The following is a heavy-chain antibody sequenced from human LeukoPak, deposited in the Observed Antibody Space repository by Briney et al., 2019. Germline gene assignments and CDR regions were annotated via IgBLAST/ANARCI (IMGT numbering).Heavy chain of an antibody. CDR2: IRYEGTDK. Sequence: GGSLRLSCAASGFTFSNYGMHWVRQGPAKGLEWVAFIRYEGTDKYYADSVKGRFTIYRDNAKNSLYLQMNSLRAEDTAVYYCAAKPYYDSSGIDYWGQGTLVTVSS. D-gene: IGHD3-22*01. J-gene: IGHJ4*02. V-gene: IGHV3-30*02. CDR3: AAKPYYDSSGIDY. CDR1: GFTFSNYG.